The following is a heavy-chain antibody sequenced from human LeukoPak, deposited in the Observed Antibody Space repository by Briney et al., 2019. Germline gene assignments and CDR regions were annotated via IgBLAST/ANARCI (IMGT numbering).Heavy chain of an antibody. D-gene: IGHD6-13*01. CDR3: ASASWYETPFDY. V-gene: IGHV3-66*01. Sequence: GGSLRLSCAASGFTVSSNYMSWVRPAPGKGLEWVSVIYSGGSTFYADAVKERFTISRNDSKNTPYLQMNSLRAEDTAVYYCASASWYETPFDYWGQGTLVTVSS. CDR1: GFTVSSNY. J-gene: IGHJ4*02. CDR2: IYSGGST.